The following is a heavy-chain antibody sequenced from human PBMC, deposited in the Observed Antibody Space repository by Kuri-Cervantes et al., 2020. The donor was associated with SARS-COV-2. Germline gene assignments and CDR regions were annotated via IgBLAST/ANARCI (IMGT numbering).Heavy chain of an antibody. CDR3: ARDVRYSGSYLSAFDI. CDR2: IYHSGST. V-gene: IGHV4-39*07. D-gene: IGHD1-26*01. J-gene: IGHJ3*02. CDR1: GGSITSNSYY. Sequence: SETLSLTCTVSGGSITSNSYYWGWIRQPPGKGLEWIGSIYHSGSTYYNPSLKSRVTISVDTPKNQFSLKLSSVTAADTAVYYCARDVRYSGSYLSAFDIWGQGTMVTVSS.